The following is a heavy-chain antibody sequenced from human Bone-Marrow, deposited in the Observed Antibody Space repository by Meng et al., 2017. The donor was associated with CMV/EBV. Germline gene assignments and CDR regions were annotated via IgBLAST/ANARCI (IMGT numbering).Heavy chain of an antibody. V-gene: IGHV3-13*01. CDR2: IGTAGDT. J-gene: IGHJ4*02. Sequence: GESLKISCAASGFTFSSNDMHWVRQTTGKGLEWVSAIGTAGDTYYPGSVKGRFTISRENAKNSLYLQMNSLRAGDTAVYYCASSVMLDYWGQGTLVTVSS. D-gene: IGHD3-16*01. CDR3: ASSVMLDY. CDR1: GFTFSSND.